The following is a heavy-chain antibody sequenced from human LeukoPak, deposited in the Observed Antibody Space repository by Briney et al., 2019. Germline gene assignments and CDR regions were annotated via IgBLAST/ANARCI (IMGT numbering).Heavy chain of an antibody. V-gene: IGHV3-7*01. D-gene: IGHD6-6*01. J-gene: IGHJ4*02. Sequence: GGSLRLSCAASGFTFSSYTMKWVRQAPGKGLEWVANIKQDGSQKSYVDSVKGRFTISRDNANNLLYLQMNSLRAEDTAVYYCARESFAARWDWGQGTLVTVSS. CDR1: GFTFSSYT. CDR2: IKQDGSQK. CDR3: ARESFAARWD.